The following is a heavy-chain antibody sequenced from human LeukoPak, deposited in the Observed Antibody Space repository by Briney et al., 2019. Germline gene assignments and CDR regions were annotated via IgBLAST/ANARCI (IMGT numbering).Heavy chain of an antibody. CDR3: ARADCFSSTCYLRSSWFDP. CDR2: ISTNSTYI. J-gene: IGHJ5*02. V-gene: IGHV3-21*01. D-gene: IGHD2-2*01. CDR1: GFSLSSYD. Sequence: NPGGSLRLSCAASGFSLSSYDMNWVRQAAGKGLEWVSSISTNSTYIYYRYSVKGRFTFSRDNARNSLYRQMNGLRAEDTAVYYCARADCFSSTCYLRSSWFDPWGQGTLVTVSS.